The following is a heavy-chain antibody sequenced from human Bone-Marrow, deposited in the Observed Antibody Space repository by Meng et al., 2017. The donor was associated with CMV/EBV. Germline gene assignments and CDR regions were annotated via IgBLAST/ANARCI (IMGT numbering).Heavy chain of an antibody. V-gene: IGHV3-7*01. CDR1: GFTFSSYW. Sequence: GESLKISCAASGFTFSSYWMSWVRQAPGKGLEWVANIKQDGSEKHYVDSVKGRFTISRDNAKNSLHLQVNSLRVEDTAVYYCARICVTGRACYHLDHWGQGTLVTVSS. CDR2: IKQDGSEK. J-gene: IGHJ4*02. CDR3: ARICVTGRACYHLDH. D-gene: IGHD2-15*01.